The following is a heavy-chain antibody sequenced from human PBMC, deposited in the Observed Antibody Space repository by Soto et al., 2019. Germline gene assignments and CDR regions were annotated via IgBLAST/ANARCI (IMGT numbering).Heavy chain of an antibody. D-gene: IGHD4-17*01. CDR1: GYTFTSYE. J-gene: IGHJ6*02. CDR3: AREDETNYGDYYYYYGMDV. CDR2: MNPNSGNT. Sequence: GASVKVSCKASGYTFTSYEINWVRQATGQGLEWMGWMNPNSGNTGYAQKFQGRVTMTRNTSISTAYMELSSLRSEDTAVYYCAREDETNYGDYYYYYGMDVWGQGTTVTVSS. V-gene: IGHV1-8*01.